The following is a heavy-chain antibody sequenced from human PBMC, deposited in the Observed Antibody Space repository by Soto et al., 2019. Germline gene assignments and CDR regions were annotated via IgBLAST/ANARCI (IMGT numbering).Heavy chain of an antibody. CDR2: ISSTSSYI. V-gene: IGHV3-21*01. D-gene: IGHD6-6*01. CDR1: GFTFSSYS. J-gene: IGHJ4*02. CDR3: ARSPGQLPPN. Sequence: EVQLVESGGGLGKPGGSLRLSCAASGFTFSSYSMNWVRQAPGKGLEWVSSISSTSSYIYYADSVKGRFTISRDNAKNSLYLQMNSLRAEDTDVYYCARSPGQLPPNWGQGTLVTVSS.